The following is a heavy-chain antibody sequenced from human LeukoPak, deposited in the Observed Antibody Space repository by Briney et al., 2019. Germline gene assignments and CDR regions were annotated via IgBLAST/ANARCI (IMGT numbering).Heavy chain of an antibody. CDR3: ARVRDYGDYVPFDY. V-gene: IGHV4-39*07. J-gene: IGHJ4*02. D-gene: IGHD4-17*01. CDR2: IYYSGST. CDR1: GGSISSSSYY. Sequence: SETLSLTCTVSGGSISSSSYYWGWIRQPPGKGLEWIGSIYYSGSTYYNPSLKSRVTISVDKSKNQFSLKLSSVTAADTAVYYCARVRDYGDYVPFDYWGQGTLVTVSS.